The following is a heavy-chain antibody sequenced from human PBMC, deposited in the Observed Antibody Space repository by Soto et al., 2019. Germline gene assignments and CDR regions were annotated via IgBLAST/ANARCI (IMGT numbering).Heavy chain of an antibody. Sequence: GSLRLSCTASGFTFGDYAMSWFRQAPGKGLEWVGFIRSKAYGGTTEYAASVKGRFTISRDDSKSIAYLQMNSLKTEDTAVYYCTRDRGELLTIFAFDIWGQGTMVTVSS. D-gene: IGHD3-10*01. V-gene: IGHV3-49*03. CDR1: GFTFGDYA. CDR3: TRDRGELLTIFAFDI. CDR2: IRSKAYGGTT. J-gene: IGHJ3*02.